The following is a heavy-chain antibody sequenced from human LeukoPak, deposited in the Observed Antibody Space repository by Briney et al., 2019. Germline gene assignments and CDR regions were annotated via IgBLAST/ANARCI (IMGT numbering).Heavy chain of an antibody. CDR2: VNSDGSTT. CDR3: ARGYYSSSRFDS. V-gene: IGHV3-74*01. Sequence: PGGSLRLSCAASGFTFTSYWMHCVRQAPGKGLVWVSRVNSDGSTTNYADSVKGRFTISRDNAENTLYMRMNSLRPEDTAVYYCARGYYSSSRFDSWGQGTLVTVSS. D-gene: IGHD6-13*01. J-gene: IGHJ4*02. CDR1: GFTFTSYW.